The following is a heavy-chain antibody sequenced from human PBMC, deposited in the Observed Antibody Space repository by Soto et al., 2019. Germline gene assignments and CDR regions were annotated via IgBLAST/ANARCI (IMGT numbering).Heavy chain of an antibody. V-gene: IGHV1-46*03. Sequence: QVQLVQSGAEVKKPGASVKVSCKASGYTFTSYYMHWVRQAPGQGLEWMGIINPSGGSTSYAQKFQGRVTMTRDTSTSTVYRELSSLRSEDTAVYYCASEGVYGSGSYYYLDYWGQGTLVTVSS. D-gene: IGHD3-10*01. CDR1: GYTFTSYY. J-gene: IGHJ4*02. CDR3: ASEGVYGSGSYYYLDY. CDR2: INPSGGST.